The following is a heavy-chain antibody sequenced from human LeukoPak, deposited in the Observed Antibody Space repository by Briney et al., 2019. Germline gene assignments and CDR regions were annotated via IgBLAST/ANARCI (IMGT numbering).Heavy chain of an antibody. CDR2: INHSGST. CDR3: AREKVYYHWFDP. V-gene: IGHV4-34*01. CDR1: GGSFSGYY. D-gene: IGHD3-10*01. Sequence: SETLSLTCVVYGGSFSGYYWSWIRQPPGKGLEWIGEINHSGSTNYNPSLKSRVTISVDTSKNQFSLKLSSVTAADTAVYYCAREKVYYHWFDPWGQGTLVTVSS. J-gene: IGHJ5*02.